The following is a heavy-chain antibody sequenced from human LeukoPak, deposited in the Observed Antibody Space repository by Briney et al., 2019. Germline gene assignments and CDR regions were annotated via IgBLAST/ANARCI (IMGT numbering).Heavy chain of an antibody. Sequence: GGSLRLSCAASGFTFSSYAMHWVRQAPGKGLEWVAVISYDGSNKYYADSVKGRFTISRDNSKNTLYLQMNSLRAEDTAVYYCAKGGWLEYWGQGTLVTVSS. J-gene: IGHJ4*02. CDR3: AKGGWLEY. CDR1: GFTFSSYA. V-gene: IGHV3-30-3*01. D-gene: IGHD6-19*01. CDR2: ISYDGSNK.